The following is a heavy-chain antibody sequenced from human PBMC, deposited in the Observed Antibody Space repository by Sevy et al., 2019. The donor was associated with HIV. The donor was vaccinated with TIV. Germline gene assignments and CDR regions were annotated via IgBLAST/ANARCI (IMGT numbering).Heavy chain of an antibody. CDR3: AKDSTPRIKALFDP. CDR1: GFTFDDYA. CDR2: ISWNSGSI. V-gene: IGHV3-9*01. D-gene: IGHD2-15*01. Sequence: GGSLRLSCAASGFTFDDYAMHWVRQAPGKGLEWVSGISWNSGSIGYADSVKGRFTISGDNAKNSLYLQMNSLRAEDTALYYCAKDSTPRIKALFDPWGQGTLVTVSS. J-gene: IGHJ5*02.